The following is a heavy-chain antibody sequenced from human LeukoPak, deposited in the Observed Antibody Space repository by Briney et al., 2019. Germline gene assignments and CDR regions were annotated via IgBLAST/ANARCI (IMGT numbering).Heavy chain of an antibody. CDR3: ARDVGLDY. J-gene: IGHJ4*02. CDR2: ISTSSSYI. V-gene: IGHV3-21*01. D-gene: IGHD2-15*01. Sequence: GGSLRLSCAASGFTFSTYSMNWVRQAPGKGLEWVSSISTSSSYIDYADSVKGRFTISRDNAKNSLFLQMNSLRADDTAVYYCARDVGLDYWGQGTLVTVSS. CDR1: GFTFSTYS.